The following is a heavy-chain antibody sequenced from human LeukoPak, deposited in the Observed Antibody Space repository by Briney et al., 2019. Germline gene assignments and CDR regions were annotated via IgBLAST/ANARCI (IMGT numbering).Heavy chain of an antibody. J-gene: IGHJ5*02. V-gene: IGHV3-7*01. CDR3: ARAMRYSTSYSWFDP. Sequence: PGGSLRLSCAVSGFTFSSYWMSWVRQAPGKGLEWVANIKLDGSDKYYVDSVKGRFTISRDNAKNSLYLQMSSLRAEDTAVYYCARAMRYSTSYSWFDPWGQGTLVTVSS. D-gene: IGHD6-6*01. CDR2: IKLDGSDK. CDR1: GFTFSSYW.